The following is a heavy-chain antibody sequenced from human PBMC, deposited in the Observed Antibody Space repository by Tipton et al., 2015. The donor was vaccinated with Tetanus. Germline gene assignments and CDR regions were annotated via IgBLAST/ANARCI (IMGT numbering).Heavy chain of an antibody. D-gene: IGHD2-8*02. J-gene: IGHJ4*01. CDR1: GGSISAYY. CDR2: IYFNGST. Sequence: TLSLTCTVSGGSISAYYWSWIRQPPGKGLEWIGHIYFNGSTTYNPSLKSRVTISLGASKNQFSPNLTSVTAADTAVYYCARYHCTGTTCQHLDHWGQGTLVTVSS. V-gene: IGHV4-59*08. CDR3: ARYHCTGTTCQHLDH.